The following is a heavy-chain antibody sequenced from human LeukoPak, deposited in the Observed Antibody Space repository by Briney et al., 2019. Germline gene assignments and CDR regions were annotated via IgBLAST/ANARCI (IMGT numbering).Heavy chain of an antibody. V-gene: IGHV5-51*01. CDR2: IYLGDSDT. D-gene: IGHD3-10*01. CDR1: GYRFTTFW. CDR3: AREGSYFGSSTHDY. J-gene: IGHJ4*02. Sequence: GESLKISCKGSGYRFTTFWLGWVRQMPGKGLEYMGIIYLGDSDTRYSPSFQGQVIMSADKSISTAYLQWSSLKASDTAMYYCAREGSYFGSSTHDYWGQGTLVTVSS.